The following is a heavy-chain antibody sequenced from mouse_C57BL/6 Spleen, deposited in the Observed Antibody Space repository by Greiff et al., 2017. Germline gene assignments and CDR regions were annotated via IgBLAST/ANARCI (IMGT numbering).Heavy chain of an antibody. D-gene: IGHD1-1*01. Sequence: VQLQQSGPELVKPGASVKIPCKASGYTFTDYNMDWVKQSHGKSLEWIGDINPNNGGTIYNQKFKGKATLTVDKSSSTAYMELRSLTSEDTAVYYCARCYYGSSPNFDYWGQGTTLTVSS. CDR3: ARCYYGSSPNFDY. J-gene: IGHJ2*01. V-gene: IGHV1-18*01. CDR1: GYTFTDYN. CDR2: INPNNGGT.